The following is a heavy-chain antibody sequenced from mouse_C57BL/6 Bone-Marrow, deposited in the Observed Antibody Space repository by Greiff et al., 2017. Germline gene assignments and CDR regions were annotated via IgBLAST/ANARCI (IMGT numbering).Heavy chain of an antibody. CDR2: ISNGGGST. J-gene: IGHJ3*01. Sequence: EVKLVESGGGLVQPGGSLKLSCAASGFTFSDYYMSWVRQTPEKRLEWVAYISNGGGSTYYPDTVKGRFTISRDNAKNTLYLQMSRLKSEDKAMYYCARPPYYDYDGFAYWGQGTLVTVSA. D-gene: IGHD2-4*01. V-gene: IGHV5-12*01. CDR1: GFTFSDYY. CDR3: ARPPYYDYDGFAY.